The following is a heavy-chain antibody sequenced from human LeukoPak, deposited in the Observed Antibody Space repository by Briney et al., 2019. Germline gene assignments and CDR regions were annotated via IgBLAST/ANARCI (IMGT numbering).Heavy chain of an antibody. Sequence: SETLSLTCTVTGASISSHYWCWIRQTPGTGLEWIGDIYDRGSTTYNPSLKSRVSISVATSRNQFSLNLRSVTAADTAVYFCAKIEVGRFDPWGQGTLVTVSS. CDR3: AKIEVGRFDP. CDR1: GASISSHY. V-gene: IGHV4-59*11. D-gene: IGHD1-26*01. J-gene: IGHJ5*02. CDR2: IYDRGST.